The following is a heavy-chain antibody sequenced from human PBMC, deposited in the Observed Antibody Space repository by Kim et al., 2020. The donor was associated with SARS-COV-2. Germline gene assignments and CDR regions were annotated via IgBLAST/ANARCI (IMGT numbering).Heavy chain of an antibody. Sequence: ASVKVSCKASGYTFTSYGISWVRQAPGQGLEWMGWISAYNGNTNYAQKLQGRVTMTTDTSTSTAYMELRSLRSDDTAVYYCARVDVVYDSSGYYGGGMDVWGQGTTVTVSS. D-gene: IGHD3-22*01. V-gene: IGHV1-18*04. CDR1: GYTFTSYG. CDR3: ARVDVVYDSSGYYGGGMDV. J-gene: IGHJ6*02. CDR2: ISAYNGNT.